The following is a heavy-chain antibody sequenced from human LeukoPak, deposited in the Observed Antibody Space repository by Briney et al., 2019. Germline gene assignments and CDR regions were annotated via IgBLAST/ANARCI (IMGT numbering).Heavy chain of an antibody. CDR3: TRRYGGHSGWAGYHDS. V-gene: IGHV3-64*01. Sequence: GGSLRLSCVASGFSFSAYIMHWVRQAPGKGLEYVSAIRSDGSSTFYPNSVKSRFTISRDNSKSTLYLQIGSLRAEDTAVYYCTRRYGGHSGWAGYHDSWGQGTLVTVSS. CDR2: IRSDGSST. CDR1: GFSFSAYI. D-gene: IGHD6-19*01. J-gene: IGHJ4*02.